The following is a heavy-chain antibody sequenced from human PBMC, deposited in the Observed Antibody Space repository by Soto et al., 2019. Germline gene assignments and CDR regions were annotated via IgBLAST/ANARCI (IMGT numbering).Heavy chain of an antibody. J-gene: IGHJ5*02. D-gene: IGHD5-12*01. CDR1: GFTFTSSA. CDR2: IVVGSGNT. V-gene: IGHV1-58*01. CDR3: AYCSGYDPNWFDP. Sequence: SVNVSCKASGFTFTSSAVQWVRQARGQRLEWIGWIVVGSGNTNYAQKFQERVTITRDMSTSTAYMELSNLRSDDTAVYYCAYCSGYDPNWFDPWGQGTLVTVSS.